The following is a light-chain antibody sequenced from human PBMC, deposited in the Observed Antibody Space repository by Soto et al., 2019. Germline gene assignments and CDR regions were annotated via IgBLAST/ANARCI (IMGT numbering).Light chain of an antibody. CDR1: QSLLHTDGYNY. J-gene: IGKJ1*01. Sequence: DIVMTQSPVSLPVTPGEPASISCRSSQSLLHTDGYNYLDWFLQKPGQSPQLLIYVSSYRASGVPDRFSGSGSCTDFTLKISTVEAEDVGFYYYMQSLQTPRTFGQGTKVEI. CDR2: VSS. V-gene: IGKV2-28*01. CDR3: MQSLQTPRT.